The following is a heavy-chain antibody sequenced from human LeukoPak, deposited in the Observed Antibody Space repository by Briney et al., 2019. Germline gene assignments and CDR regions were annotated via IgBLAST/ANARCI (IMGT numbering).Heavy chain of an antibody. V-gene: IGHV1-8*03. J-gene: IGHJ4*02. CDR1: GYTFTSYD. Sequence: ASVKVSCKASGYTFTSYDINWVRQATGQGLEWMGWMNPNSGNTGYAQKFQGRVTITRNTSISTAYMELSSLRSDDTAVYYCAREYYYGSGNYYNRIDYWGQGTLVTVSS. CDR2: MNPNSGNT. CDR3: AREYYYGSGNYYNRIDY. D-gene: IGHD3-10*01.